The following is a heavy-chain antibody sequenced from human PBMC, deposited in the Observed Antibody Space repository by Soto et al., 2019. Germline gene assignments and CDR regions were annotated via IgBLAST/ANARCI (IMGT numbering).Heavy chain of an antibody. Sequence: GGSLRLSCAASGFTFSSYGMHWVRQAPGKGLEWVAVIWYDGSNKYYADSVKGRFTISRDNSKNTLYLQMNSLRAEDTAVYYCARGLGIVVVPAAMFHDAFDIWGQGTMVTVS. J-gene: IGHJ3*02. V-gene: IGHV3-33*01. D-gene: IGHD2-2*01. CDR3: ARGLGIVVVPAAMFHDAFDI. CDR1: GFTFSSYG. CDR2: IWYDGSNK.